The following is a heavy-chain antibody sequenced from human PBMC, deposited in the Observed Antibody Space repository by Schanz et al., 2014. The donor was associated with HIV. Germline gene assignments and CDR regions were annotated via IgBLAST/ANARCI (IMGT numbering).Heavy chain of an antibody. Sequence: QVLLHQWGAGLLKPSETLSLTCAVYGGSFRGFYWNWIRQAPGKGLEWIGEINHSGNTYKKPSLKRRVTSSVDTSKNQFSRNLTSVTAADSAVYFCGRGTRYERDYVGPRSDGMDVWGQGTTVIVSS. CDR1: GGSFRGFY. V-gene: IGHV4-34*01. CDR2: INHSGNT. J-gene: IGHJ6*02. D-gene: IGHD4-17*01. CDR3: GRGTRYERDYVGPRSDGMDV.